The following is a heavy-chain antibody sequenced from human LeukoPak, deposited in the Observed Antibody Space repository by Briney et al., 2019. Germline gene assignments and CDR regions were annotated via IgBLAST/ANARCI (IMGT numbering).Heavy chain of an antibody. CDR2: IYTSGST. V-gene: IGHV4-4*07. Sequence: SETLSLTCTVSGGSISSYYWSWIRQPAGKGLEWIGRIYTSGSTTYTPSLKSRITMSVDTSKNQFSLKLSSVTAADTAVYYCARDSYSNYFTRWGQGTLVTVSS. CDR1: GGSISSYY. D-gene: IGHD4-11*01. CDR3: ARDSYSNYFTR. J-gene: IGHJ4*02.